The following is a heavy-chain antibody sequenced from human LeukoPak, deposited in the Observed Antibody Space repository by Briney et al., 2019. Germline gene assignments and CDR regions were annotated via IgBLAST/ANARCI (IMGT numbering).Heavy chain of an antibody. CDR2: ISGSGGST. D-gene: IGHD5-18*01. Sequence: PGGSLRLSCAASGFTFSDYYMSWIRQAPGKGLEWVSAISGSGGSTYYADSVKGRFTISRDNSKNTLYLQMNSLRAEDTAVYYCAKDEYSYGQSVDYWGQGTLVTVSS. CDR3: AKDEYSYGQSVDY. V-gene: IGHV3-23*01. CDR1: GFTFSDYY. J-gene: IGHJ4*02.